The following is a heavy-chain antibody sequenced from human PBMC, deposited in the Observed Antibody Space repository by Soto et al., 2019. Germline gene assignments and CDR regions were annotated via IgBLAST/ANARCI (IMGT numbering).Heavy chain of an antibody. CDR3: ARDVPHDSSRALDY. J-gene: IGHJ4*02. Sequence: QVQLVESGGGVVQPGRSLRLSCAASGFTFSSYGMNWVRQAPGKGLEWVAVIWYDGSNIYYADSVKGRITSSRDNSKNTLYLQMNSLRAEDTAVYYCARDVPHDSSRALDYWGQGTLVTVSS. CDR2: IWYDGSNI. CDR1: GFTFSSYG. V-gene: IGHV3-33*01. D-gene: IGHD3-22*01.